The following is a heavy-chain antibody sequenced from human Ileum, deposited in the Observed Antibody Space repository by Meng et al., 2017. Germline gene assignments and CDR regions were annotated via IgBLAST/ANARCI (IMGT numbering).Heavy chain of an antibody. CDR1: GYTFTSYA. Sequence: QLVQSGLEVKKPCASVKVSCKASGYTFTSYAMHWVRQAPGQRLEWMGWINAGNGNTKYSQKFQGRVTITRDTSASTAYMELSSLRSEDTAVYYCARDIAAAGSDWYFDLWGRGTLVTVSS. D-gene: IGHD6-13*01. J-gene: IGHJ2*01. V-gene: IGHV1-3*01. CDR2: INAGNGNT. CDR3: ARDIAAAGSDWYFDL.